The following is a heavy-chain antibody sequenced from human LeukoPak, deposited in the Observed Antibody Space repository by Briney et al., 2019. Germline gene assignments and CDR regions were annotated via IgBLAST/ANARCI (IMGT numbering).Heavy chain of an antibody. CDR1: GGSFSGYY. CDR3: ARGLTNDFWSGPYYYGMDV. D-gene: IGHD3-3*01. Sequence: SETLSLTCAVYGGSFSGYYWSWIRQPPGKGLEWIGEINHSGSTNYNPSLKSRVTISVDTSKNQFSLKLSSVIAADTAVYYCARGLTNDFWSGPYYYGMDVWGQGTTVTVSS. J-gene: IGHJ6*02. V-gene: IGHV4-34*01. CDR2: INHSGST.